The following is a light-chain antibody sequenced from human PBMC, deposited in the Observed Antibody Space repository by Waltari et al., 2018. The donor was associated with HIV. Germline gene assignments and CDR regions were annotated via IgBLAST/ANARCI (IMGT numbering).Light chain of an antibody. CDR3: LQTYDTPLT. V-gene: IGKV1-39*01. J-gene: IGKJ3*01. CDR2: DTS. Sequence: DIQMTQSPSSLSASVGDTDTFTCRASQNIDTFLSWFQQTPGKAPTLLIHDTSRLHSGVPSRFSGSGSGTDFTLTISSLQSEDFATYYCLQTYDTPLTFGPGTIVDV. CDR1: QNIDTF.